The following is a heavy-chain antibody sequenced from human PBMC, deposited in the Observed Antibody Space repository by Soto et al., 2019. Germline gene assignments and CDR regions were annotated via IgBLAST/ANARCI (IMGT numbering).Heavy chain of an antibody. D-gene: IGHD6-13*01. Sequence: ASVKVSCKASGYSFTSYGIHWVHQAPGQRLEWMGWINTTNCDTIYAPTVHGRVTITRDTSASRAYMELSSLRFEDTAVYYCVRRHVSATGIDWFDPWGQGTLVTVSS. V-gene: IGHV1-3*04. J-gene: IGHJ5*02. CDR1: GYSFTSYG. CDR3: VRRHVSATGIDWFDP. CDR2: INTTNCDT.